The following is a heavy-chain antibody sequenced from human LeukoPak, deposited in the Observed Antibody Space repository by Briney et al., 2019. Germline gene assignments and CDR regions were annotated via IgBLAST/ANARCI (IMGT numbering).Heavy chain of an antibody. CDR2: IYYSGST. Sequence: SETLSLTCTVSGGSISSYYWSWTRQPPGKGLEWIGYIYYSGSTNYNPSLKSRVTISVDTSKNQFSLKLSSVTAADTAVYYCARSLDPWFDPWGQGTLVTVFS. CDR1: GGSISSYY. CDR3: ARSLDPWFDP. D-gene: IGHD1-1*01. J-gene: IGHJ5*02. V-gene: IGHV4-59*01.